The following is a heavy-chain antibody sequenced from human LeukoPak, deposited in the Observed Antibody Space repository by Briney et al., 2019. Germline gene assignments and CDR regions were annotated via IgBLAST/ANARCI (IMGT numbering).Heavy chain of an antibody. CDR3: ASTGGYGSGTYDYYYFGMDV. CDR1: GFTFSSYE. D-gene: IGHD3-10*01. V-gene: IGHV3-48*03. Sequence: GGSLRLSCAASGFTFSSYEMNWVRQAPGKGLEWVAYITSSGRIIYYADSVRGRFTISRDNAKNSLYLQMNSLRAEDTAVYYCASTGGYGSGTYDYYYFGMDVWGQGTTVTVSS. CDR2: ITSSGRII. J-gene: IGHJ6*02.